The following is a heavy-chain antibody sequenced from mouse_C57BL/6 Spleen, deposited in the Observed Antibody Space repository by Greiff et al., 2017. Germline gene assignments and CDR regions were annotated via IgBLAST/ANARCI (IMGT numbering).Heavy chain of an antibody. Sequence: EVKLQESGPGLVKPSQSLSLTCSVTGYSITSGYYWNWIRQLPGNKLEWMGYISYGGSTNYNPSLKNRNTITRDTSTNQVFLKLNSVTTEDTATYYCARDGDYECFAYWGQGTLVTVSA. V-gene: IGHV3-6*01. CDR3: ARDGDYECFAY. J-gene: IGHJ3*01. CDR1: GYSITSGYY. CDR2: ISYGGST. D-gene: IGHD2-4*01.